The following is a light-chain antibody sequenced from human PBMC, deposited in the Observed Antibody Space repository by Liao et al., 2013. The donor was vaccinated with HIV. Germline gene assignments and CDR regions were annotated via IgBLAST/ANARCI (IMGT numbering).Light chain of an antibody. CDR1: DIGSKR. V-gene: IGLV3-21*04. CDR2: YDS. CDR3: QVWDSSSDHPV. Sequence: SYELTQPPSVSVAPGKTATITCGGKDIGSKRVHWYQQKPGQAPVVVIYYDSDRPSGIPERFSGSISGHTATLTISSVDAGDEADYYCQVWDSSSDHPVFGGGTQLTVL. J-gene: IGLJ2*01.